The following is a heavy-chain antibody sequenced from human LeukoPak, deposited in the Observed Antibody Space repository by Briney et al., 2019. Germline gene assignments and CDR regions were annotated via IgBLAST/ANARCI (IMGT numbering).Heavy chain of an antibody. CDR2: IKQDGSEK. Sequence: GGSLRLSCAASGFTFSSYWMSWVRQAPGKGLEWVANIKQDGSEKYYVASVKGRFTISRDNAKNSLYLQMNSLRAEDTAVYYCARVFDYDSSGYYYDPHFDYWGQGTLVTVSS. CDR3: ARVFDYDSSGYYYDPHFDY. J-gene: IGHJ4*02. CDR1: GFTFSSYW. V-gene: IGHV3-7*01. D-gene: IGHD3-22*01.